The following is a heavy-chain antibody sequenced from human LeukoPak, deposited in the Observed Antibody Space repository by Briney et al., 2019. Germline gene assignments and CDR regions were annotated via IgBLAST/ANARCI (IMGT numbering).Heavy chain of an antibody. J-gene: IGHJ4*02. Sequence: AASVKVSCKASGYTFTSYYMHWVRQAPGQGLEWMGIINPSGGSTSYAQKFQGRVTMTRDTSTSTAYMELRSLRSDDTAVYYCASGPTDMVRGVIPDYWGQGTLVTVSS. D-gene: IGHD3-10*01. V-gene: IGHV1-46*01. CDR1: GYTFTSYY. CDR2: INPSGGST. CDR3: ASGPTDMVRGVIPDY.